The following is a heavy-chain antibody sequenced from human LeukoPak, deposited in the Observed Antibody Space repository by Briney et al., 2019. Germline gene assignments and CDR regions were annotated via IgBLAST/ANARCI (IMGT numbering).Heavy chain of an antibody. CDR2: INHSGST. CDR1: GGSFSGYY. D-gene: IGHD1-26*01. J-gene: IGHJ5*02. CDR3: ASGSYSGTNWFDP. Sequence: PSETLSLTCAVYGGSFSGYYWSWIRQPPGKGLEWIGEINHSGSTSYNPSLKSRVTISVDTSKNQFSLKLSSVTAADTAVYYCASGSYSGTNWFDPWGQGTLVTVSS. V-gene: IGHV4-34*01.